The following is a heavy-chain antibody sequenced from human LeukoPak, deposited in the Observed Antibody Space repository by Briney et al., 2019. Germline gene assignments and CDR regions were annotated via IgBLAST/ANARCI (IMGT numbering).Heavy chain of an antibody. J-gene: IGHJ4*02. CDR2: ISYDGSNK. Sequence: GRSLRLSCAASGFTFSSYAMHWVRQAPGKGLEWVAVISYDGSNKYYADSVKGRFTISRDNSKNTLYLQMNSLIAEDTAVYYCSKGRWFGVADYWGQGTLVTVSS. CDR3: SKGRWFGVADY. V-gene: IGHV3-30*04. D-gene: IGHD3-10*01. CDR1: GFTFSSYA.